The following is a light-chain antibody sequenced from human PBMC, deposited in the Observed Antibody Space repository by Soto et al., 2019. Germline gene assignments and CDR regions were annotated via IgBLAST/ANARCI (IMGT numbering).Light chain of an antibody. V-gene: IGKV3-20*01. CDR3: QQYGSSPRT. J-gene: IGKJ4*02. CDR2: GAS. Sequence: EIVLTQSPGTLSLYPGDSAALSCRASQSVSSRSLAWYQQKRGQAPRLLIHGASNRATGIPDRFSGSGSGTDFTLTISRLEPEDFAVYSCQQYGSSPRTFGRGTKVEV. CDR1: QSVSSRS.